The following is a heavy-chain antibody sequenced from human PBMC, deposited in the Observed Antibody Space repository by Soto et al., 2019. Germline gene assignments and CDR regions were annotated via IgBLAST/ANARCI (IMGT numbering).Heavy chain of an antibody. J-gene: IGHJ6*03. D-gene: IGHD6-13*01. CDR1: GGSISSYY. CDR2: IYYSGST. Sequence: PSETLSLTCTVSGGSISSYYWSWIRQPPGKGLEWIGYIYYSGSTNYNPSLKSRVTISVDTSKNQFSLKLSSVTAADTAVYYCARDGSSWYDYYYYMDVWGKGTTVTVSS. CDR3: ARDGSSWYDYYYYMDV. V-gene: IGHV4-59*01.